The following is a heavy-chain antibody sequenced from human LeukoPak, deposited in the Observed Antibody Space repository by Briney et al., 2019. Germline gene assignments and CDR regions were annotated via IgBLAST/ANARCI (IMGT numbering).Heavy chain of an antibody. Sequence: YAMHXVRPAPXKXVGGGXXXXXXXGXXAYADSVKRPFTISRDNAKNSLYLQMNSLRADDTALYYCAKDRAHCSGGSCYSRAHDAFDIWGQGTMVTVSS. V-gene: IGHV3-9*01. D-gene: IGHD2-15*01. J-gene: IGHJ3*02. CDR1: YA. CDR2: XXXXXGXX. CDR3: AKDRAHCSGGSCYSRAHDAFDI.